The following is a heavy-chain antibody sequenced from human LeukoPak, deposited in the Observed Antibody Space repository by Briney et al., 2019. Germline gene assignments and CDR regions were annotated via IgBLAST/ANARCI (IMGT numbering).Heavy chain of an antibody. CDR2: IYYSGST. V-gene: IGHV4-59*01. Sequence: SKTLSLTCTVSGGSISSYYWSWIRQPPGKGLEWIGYIYYSGSTNYNPSLKSRVTISVDTFKNQFSLKLSSVTAADTAVYYCARVGATGGDFDYWGQGTLVTVSS. CDR3: ARVGATGGDFDY. J-gene: IGHJ4*02. D-gene: IGHD1-26*01. CDR1: GGSISSYY.